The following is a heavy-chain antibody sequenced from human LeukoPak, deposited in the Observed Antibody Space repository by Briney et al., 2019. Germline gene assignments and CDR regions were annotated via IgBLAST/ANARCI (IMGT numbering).Heavy chain of an antibody. V-gene: IGHV3-13*01. CDR3: VRGGSSGYWSLTDFDY. J-gene: IGHJ4*02. CDR2: IGTAGDS. D-gene: IGHD3-22*01. CDR1: GFTFSSYD. Sequence: PGGSLRLSCAASGFTFSSYDMHWVRQAAGKGLEWGSVIGTAGDSYYPGSVKGRLTISRENAKNSFYLQMNSLRAGDTAVYYCVRGGSSGYWSLTDFDYWGQGTLVTVSS.